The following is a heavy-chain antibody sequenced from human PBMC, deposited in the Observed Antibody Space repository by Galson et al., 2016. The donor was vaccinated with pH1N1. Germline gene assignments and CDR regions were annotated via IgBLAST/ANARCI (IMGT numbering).Heavy chain of an antibody. CDR2: ISGSGIST. J-gene: IGHJ4*02. CDR1: GFTFNNYA. CDR3: AKDRNRIVALQGYFDS. V-gene: IGHV3-23*01. Sequence: SLRLSCAASGFTFNNYAMFWVRQAPGKGLEWVSSISGSGISTYYADSVKGRFAISRDNSKNTLYLQMNSLRAEDTDLYYCAKDRNRIVALQGYFDSWGQGSLVTVSS. D-gene: IGHD6-13*01.